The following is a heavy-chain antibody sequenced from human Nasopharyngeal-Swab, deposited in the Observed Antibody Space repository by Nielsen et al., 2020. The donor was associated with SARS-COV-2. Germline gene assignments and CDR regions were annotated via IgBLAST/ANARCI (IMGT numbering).Heavy chain of an antibody. D-gene: IGHD1-26*01. CDR2: IYHSGST. CDR1: GYSISSGYY. J-gene: IGHJ4*02. CDR3: ARLPYSDNYHLDY. Sequence: SETLSLTCTVSGYSISSGYYWGWIRQPPGKGLEWIGSIYHSGSTYYNPSLKSRVTISVDTSKNQFSLNLNSVTAADTAVYYCARLPYSDNYHLDYWGQGTLVTVSS. V-gene: IGHV4-38-2*02.